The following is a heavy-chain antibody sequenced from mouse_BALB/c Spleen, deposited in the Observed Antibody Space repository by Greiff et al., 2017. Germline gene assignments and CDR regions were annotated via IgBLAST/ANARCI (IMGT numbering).Heavy chain of an antibody. V-gene: IGHV2-9*02. CDR3: ARDYGNYDAMDY. CDR1: GFSLTSYG. D-gene: IGHD2-1*01. J-gene: IGHJ4*01. Sequence: VMLVESGPGLVAPSQSLSITCTVSGFSLTSYGVHWVRQPPGTGLEWLGVIWAGGSTNYNSALMSRLSISKDNSNSQVFLKMNSLQTDDTAMYYCARDYGNYDAMDYWGQGTSVTVSS. CDR2: IWAGGST.